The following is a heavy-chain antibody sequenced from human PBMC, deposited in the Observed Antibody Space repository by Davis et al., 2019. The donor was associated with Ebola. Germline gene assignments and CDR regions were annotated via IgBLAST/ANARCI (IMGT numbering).Heavy chain of an antibody. CDR2: IGDNGRTK. CDR1: GFTFSRHG. V-gene: IGHV3-30*18. D-gene: IGHD3-16*01. Sequence: PGGSLRLSCAASGFTFSRHGMHWVRQAPGKGLEWVAVIGDNGRTKFYADSAKGRFTLSRDNFMNTVDLQMNSLRPEDTAVYYCAKEGAWGNWYLDLWGRGTLVTVSS. J-gene: IGHJ2*01. CDR3: AKEGAWGNWYLDL.